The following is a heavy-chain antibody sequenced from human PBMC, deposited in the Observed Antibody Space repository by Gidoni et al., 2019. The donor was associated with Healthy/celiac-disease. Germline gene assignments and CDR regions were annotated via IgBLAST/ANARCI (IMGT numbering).Heavy chain of an antibody. V-gene: IGHV1-69*01. D-gene: IGHD2-8*01. J-gene: IGHJ6*02. Sequence: QVQLVQSGAEVKKPGSSVKVSCKASGGTFSSYAIRWVRPAPVQGFEWMGGIIPIFGTANYAQKFQGRVTITADESTSTAYMELSSLRSEDTAVYYCARNPTSLRCMLYPLCPPKPPPYYYYGMDVWGQGTTVTVSS. CDR2: IIPIFGTA. CDR1: GGTFSSYA. CDR3: ARNPTSLRCMLYPLCPPKPPPYYYYGMDV.